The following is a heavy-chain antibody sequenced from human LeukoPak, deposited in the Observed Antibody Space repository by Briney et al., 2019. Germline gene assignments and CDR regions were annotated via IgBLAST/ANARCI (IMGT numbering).Heavy chain of an antibody. V-gene: IGHV4-30-4*01. D-gene: IGHD3-22*01. CDR1: GGSISSGDYY. Sequence: SETLSLTCTVSGGSISSGDYYWSWIRQPPGKGLEWIAYTYYSGSTYYNPSLKSRVTMSAGTSKNQLSLKLSSVTAADTAVYYCARPYYYDSRIDPWGQGILVTVSS. J-gene: IGHJ5*02. CDR3: ARPYYYDSRIDP. CDR2: TYYSGST.